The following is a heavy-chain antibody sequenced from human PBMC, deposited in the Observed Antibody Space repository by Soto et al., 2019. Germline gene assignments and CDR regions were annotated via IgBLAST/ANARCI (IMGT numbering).Heavy chain of an antibody. CDR1: GGSISSGDCY. Sequence: SETLSLTCTVSGGSISSGDCYWSWIRQPPGKGLEWIGYIYYSGSTYYNPSLKSRVTISVDTSKNQFSLKLSSVTAADTAVYYCARGRVIHSWFDPWGQGTLVTVSS. V-gene: IGHV4-30-4*01. CDR2: IYYSGST. D-gene: IGHD2-21*01. CDR3: ARGRVIHSWFDP. J-gene: IGHJ5*02.